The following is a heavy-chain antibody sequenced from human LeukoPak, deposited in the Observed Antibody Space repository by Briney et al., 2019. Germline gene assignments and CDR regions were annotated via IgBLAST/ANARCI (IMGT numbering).Heavy chain of an antibody. CDR2: IYHSGST. D-gene: IGHD2-21*01. Sequence: SETLSLTCAVSGYSISSGYYWGWIRQPPGKGLEWIESIYHSGSTYYNPSLKSRVTISVDTSKNQFSLKLSSVTAADTAVYYCAREYGIVRYWFDPWGQGTLVTVSS. CDR1: GYSISSGYY. J-gene: IGHJ5*02. CDR3: AREYGIVRYWFDP. V-gene: IGHV4-38-2*02.